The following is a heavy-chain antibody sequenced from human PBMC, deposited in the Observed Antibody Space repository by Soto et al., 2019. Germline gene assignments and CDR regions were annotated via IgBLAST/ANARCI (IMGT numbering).Heavy chain of an antibody. CDR1: GGSISSYY. D-gene: IGHD3-3*01. J-gene: IGHJ6*03. CDR2: IYYSGST. V-gene: IGHV4-59*08. Sequence: QVQLQESGPGLVKPSETLSLTCTASGGSISSYYWSWIRQPPGKGLEWIGYIYYSGSTNYNPSLKSRVTISVDTSKNQFSLKLSSVTAADTAVYYCARRGYDFWSTSLDYYYYMDVWGKGTTVTVSS. CDR3: ARRGYDFWSTSLDYYYYMDV.